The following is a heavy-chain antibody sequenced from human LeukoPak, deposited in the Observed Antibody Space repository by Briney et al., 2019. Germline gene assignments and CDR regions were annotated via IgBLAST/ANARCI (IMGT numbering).Heavy chain of an antibody. CDR3: ARGFRDFWGTDAFDI. J-gene: IGHJ3*02. D-gene: IGHD3-16*01. V-gene: IGHV1-46*01. CDR2: INPSGGST. Sequence: ASVKVSCKASGYTFTSYAMHWVRQAPGQGLEWMGIINPSGGSTSYAQKFQGRVTMTRDTSTSTVYMELSSLRSEDTAVYYCARGFRDFWGTDAFDIWGQGTMVTVSS. CDR1: GYTFTSYA.